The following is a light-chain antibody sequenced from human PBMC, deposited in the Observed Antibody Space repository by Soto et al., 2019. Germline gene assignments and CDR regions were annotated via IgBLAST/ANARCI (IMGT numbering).Light chain of an antibody. CDR2: GPS. CDR1: QSVSNK. CDR3: KQYKEWHPFT. Sequence: EILLTQSPATLAVSPGETATLSCRASQSVSNKAAWYHQKPGQAPRLLILGPSTRATAIPASFSGSGSGTEFTLSISSLQYEDFAVHYCKQYKEWHPFTFGQGTRLEIK. V-gene: IGKV3-15*01. J-gene: IGKJ5*01.